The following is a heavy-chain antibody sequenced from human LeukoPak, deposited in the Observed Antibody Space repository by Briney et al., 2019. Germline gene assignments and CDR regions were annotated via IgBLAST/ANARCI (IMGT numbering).Heavy chain of an antibody. CDR1: GVSISSYY. V-gene: IGHV4-59*01. D-gene: IGHD1-7*01. Sequence: SETLALTCTVSGVSISSYYWSWIRQPPGKGLEWLGYIYYSGSTDYSPSLKNRVAISVDTSKNQFSLKMSSVTAADTAVYYCARRTRGTCHFDYWGQGTLVTVSS. CDR2: IYYSGST. J-gene: IGHJ4*02. CDR3: ARRTRGTCHFDY.